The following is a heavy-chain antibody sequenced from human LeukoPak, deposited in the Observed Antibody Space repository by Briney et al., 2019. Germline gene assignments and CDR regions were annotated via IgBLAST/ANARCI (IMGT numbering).Heavy chain of an antibody. Sequence: ASVKVSCKASGYTFTSYGISWVRQAPGQGLEWMGWISAYNGNTNYAQKLQGRVTMTTDTSTSTAYMELRSLRSDDTAVYYCARKIYSSGWYYFDYWGQGTLVTVSS. CDR2: ISAYNGNT. CDR3: ARKIYSSGWYYFDY. CDR1: GYTFTSYG. J-gene: IGHJ4*02. V-gene: IGHV1-18*01. D-gene: IGHD6-19*01.